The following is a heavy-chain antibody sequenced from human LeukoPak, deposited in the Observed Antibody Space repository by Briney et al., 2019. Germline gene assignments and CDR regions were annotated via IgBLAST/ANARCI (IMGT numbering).Heavy chain of an antibody. Sequence: GESLKISCKGFGYIFFGHWIVWVRQMPGKGLEWMGMIYPDDSNTRYSPSFQGQVTISADKSISTAYLQWSSLNASDTAIYYCARYGASSLTGNWFDTWGQGTLVTVSS. CDR1: GYIFFGHW. J-gene: IGHJ5*02. V-gene: IGHV5-51*01. CDR3: ARYGASSLTGNWFDT. D-gene: IGHD1-26*01. CDR2: IYPDDSNT.